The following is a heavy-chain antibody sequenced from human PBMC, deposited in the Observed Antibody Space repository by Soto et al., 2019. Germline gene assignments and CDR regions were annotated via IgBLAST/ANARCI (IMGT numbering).Heavy chain of an antibody. V-gene: IGHV1-69*02. D-gene: IGHD6-13*01. J-gene: IGHJ4*02. CDR3: ASQYGSSWYFHY. CDR2: IIPILGIA. CDR1: GGTFSSYT. Sequence: QVQLVQSGAEVKKPGSSVKVSCKASGGTFSSYTISWVRQAPGQGLEWMGRIIPILGIANYAQKFQGRVTITADKSTSPAYVGLSSLRSDDTAVYYCASQYGSSWYFHYWGQGTLVTVSS.